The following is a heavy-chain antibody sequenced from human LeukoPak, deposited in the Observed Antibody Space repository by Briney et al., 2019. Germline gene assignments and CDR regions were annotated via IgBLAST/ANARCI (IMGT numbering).Heavy chain of an antibody. D-gene: IGHD5-18*01. Sequence: ASVKVSCKASGYTFTSYGISWVRQAPGQGLEWMGWISAYNGNTNYAQKLQGRVTMTTDTSTSTVYMELRSLRSDGTAVYYCARSVSVQLWLGVPDYWGQGTLVTVSS. CDR3: ARSVSVQLWLGVPDY. V-gene: IGHV1-18*01. J-gene: IGHJ4*02. CDR2: ISAYNGNT. CDR1: GYTFTSYG.